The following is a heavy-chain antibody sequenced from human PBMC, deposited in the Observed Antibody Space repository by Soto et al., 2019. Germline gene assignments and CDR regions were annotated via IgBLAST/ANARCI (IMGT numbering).Heavy chain of an antibody. D-gene: IGHD1-26*01. J-gene: IGHJ4*02. V-gene: IGHV3-21*01. CDR3: ARDGIVGTTDFFDY. Sequence: GWSLRLSCAVSGFIFSGYSMNWVRQAPGKGLEWVSSTSTTSTYIYYADSVKGRFTVSRDNAKNSLYLQMTGLRPEDTAMYYCARDGIVGTTDFFDYWGQGTLVTVSS. CDR2: TSTTSTYI. CDR1: GFIFSGYS.